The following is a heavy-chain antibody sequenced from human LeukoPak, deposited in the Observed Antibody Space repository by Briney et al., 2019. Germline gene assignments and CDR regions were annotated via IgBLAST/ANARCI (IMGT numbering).Heavy chain of an antibody. Sequence: SETLSLTCTVSGGSISGYYWSWIRQPPGKGLEWIGYIYYSGSTNYNPSLKSRVTISADTSKNQFSLKLSSVAAADTAVYYCARSCSSSWYWRFDPWGQGTLVTVSS. CDR2: IYYSGST. CDR1: GGSISGYY. CDR3: ARSCSSSWYWRFDP. V-gene: IGHV4-59*01. J-gene: IGHJ5*02. D-gene: IGHD6-13*01.